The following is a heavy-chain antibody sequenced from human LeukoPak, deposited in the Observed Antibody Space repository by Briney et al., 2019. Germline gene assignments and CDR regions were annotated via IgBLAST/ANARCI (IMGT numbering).Heavy chain of an antibody. D-gene: IGHD3-9*01. CDR3: ARDDILTGYYPSP. V-gene: IGHV3-30-3*01. J-gene: IGHJ5*02. CDR1: GFTFSSYA. CDR2: ISYDGGNK. Sequence: GGSLRLSCAASGFTFSSYAMHWVRQAPGKGLEWVAVISYDGGNKYYADSVKGRFTISRDNSKNTLYLQMNSLRAEGTAVYYCARDDILTGYYPSPWGQGTLVTVSS.